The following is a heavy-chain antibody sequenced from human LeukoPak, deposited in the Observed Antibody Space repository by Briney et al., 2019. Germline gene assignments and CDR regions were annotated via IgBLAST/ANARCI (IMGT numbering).Heavy chain of an antibody. CDR2: MNPNSGNT. CDR3: ARVIRRGYYGSGSEFDY. CDR1: GYTFTSYD. J-gene: IGHJ4*02. D-gene: IGHD3-10*01. Sequence: GASVKVSCKASGYTFTSYDINWVRQATGQGLEWMGWMNPNSGNTGYAQKFQGRVTMTRNTSISTAYMELSSLRSEDTAAYYCARVIRRGYYGSGSEFDYWGQGTLVTVSS. V-gene: IGHV1-8*01.